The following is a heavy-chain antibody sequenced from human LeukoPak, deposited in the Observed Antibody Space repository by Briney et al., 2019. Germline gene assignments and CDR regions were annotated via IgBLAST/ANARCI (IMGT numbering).Heavy chain of an antibody. CDR2: ISGSGGST. V-gene: IGHV3-23*01. CDR1: GFTFSSYA. Sequence: HPGGSLRLSCAASGFTFSSYAMSWVRKAPGKGLEWVSAISGSGGSTYYADSVKGRFTISRDNSKNTLYLQLNSLRAEDTAVYYCARVLFGIQLWQYFDYWGQGTLVTVSS. CDR3: ARVLFGIQLWQYFDY. J-gene: IGHJ4*02. D-gene: IGHD5-18*01.